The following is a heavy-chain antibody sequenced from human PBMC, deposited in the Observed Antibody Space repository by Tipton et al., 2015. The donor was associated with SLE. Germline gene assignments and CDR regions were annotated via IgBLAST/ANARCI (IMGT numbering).Heavy chain of an antibody. CDR1: GGTFSSYA. J-gene: IGHJ5*02. D-gene: IGHD3-10*02. CDR3: ARESMYGSGGFDP. CDR2: IIAIFGTA. V-gene: IGHV1-69*05. Sequence: QSGAEVKKPGSSVKVSCKASGGTFSSYAFSWVRQAPGQGLEWMGGIIAIFGTADYAQKFQGRVTITTDESTSTAYMELSSLRSEDTAVYYCARESMYGSGGFDPWGQGTLVTVSS.